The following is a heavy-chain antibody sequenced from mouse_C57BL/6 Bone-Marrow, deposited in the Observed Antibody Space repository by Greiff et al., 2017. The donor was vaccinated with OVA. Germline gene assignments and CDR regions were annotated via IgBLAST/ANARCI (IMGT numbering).Heavy chain of an antibody. V-gene: IGHV2-2*01. Sequence: QVQLKESGPGLVQPSQSLSITCTVSGFSLTSYGVHWVRQSPGKGLEWLGVIWSGGSTDYNAAFISRLSISKDNSKSQVFFKMNSLQADDTAIYYCASGGYYYGSSSYAMDYWGQGTSVTVSS. CDR2: IWSGGST. CDR1: GFSLTSYG. CDR3: ASGGYYYGSSSYAMDY. J-gene: IGHJ4*01. D-gene: IGHD1-1*01.